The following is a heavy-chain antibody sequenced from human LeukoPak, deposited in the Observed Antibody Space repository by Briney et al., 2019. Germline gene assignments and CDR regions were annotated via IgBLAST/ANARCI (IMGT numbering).Heavy chain of an antibody. CDR3: ARVQPWAARLYYYYYMDV. CDR2: MNPKSGNT. Sequence: ASVKVSCKASGYTLTRFDINWVRQATGQGLEWMGWMNPKSGNTVYAQKFLGRVTITRNTSISTAYMELSSLRSEDTAVYYCARVQPWAARLYYYYYMDVWGKGTTVTVSS. V-gene: IGHV1-8*03. D-gene: IGHD5-18*01. CDR1: GYTLTRFD. J-gene: IGHJ6*03.